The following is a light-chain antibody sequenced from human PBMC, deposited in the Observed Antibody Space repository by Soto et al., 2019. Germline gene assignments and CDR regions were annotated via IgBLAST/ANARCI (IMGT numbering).Light chain of an antibody. CDR3: QQYGSSWT. Sequence: EIVLTQSPGTLSLSPGERATLSCRASQSVSSSYLAWYQQKPGQAPRLLIYGASSRATGIPDRISGSGSGTDFTLTISRLEPEDVAVYYCQQYGSSWTFGQGTKVEIK. CDR2: GAS. V-gene: IGKV3-20*01. CDR1: QSVSSSY. J-gene: IGKJ1*01.